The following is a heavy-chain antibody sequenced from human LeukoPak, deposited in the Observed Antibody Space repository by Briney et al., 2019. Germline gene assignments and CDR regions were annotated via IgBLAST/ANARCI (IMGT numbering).Heavy chain of an antibody. CDR2: ICSGGST. CDR3: ARDKGWALGMDV. Sequence: GGSLRLSCAASGFTVSSNYMSWVRQAPGKGLEWVSVICSGGSTYYADSVKGRFTISRDNSKNTLYLQMNSLRAEDTAVYYCARDKGWALGMDVWGQGTTVTVSS. CDR1: GFTVSSNY. D-gene: IGHD6-19*01. J-gene: IGHJ6*02. V-gene: IGHV3-66*02.